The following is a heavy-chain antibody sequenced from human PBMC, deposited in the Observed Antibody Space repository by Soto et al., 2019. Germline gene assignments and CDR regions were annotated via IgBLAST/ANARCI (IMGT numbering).Heavy chain of an antibody. CDR3: ARVRGYSYGYEDY. V-gene: IGHV3-30-3*01. CDR1: GFTFSSYA. Sequence: GGSLRLSCAASGFTFSSYAMHWVRQAPGKGLEWVAVISYDGSNKYYADSVKGRFTISRDNSKNTLYLQMNSLRAEDTAVYYCARVRGYSYGYEDYWGQGTLVTVSS. D-gene: IGHD5-18*01. J-gene: IGHJ4*02. CDR2: ISYDGSNK.